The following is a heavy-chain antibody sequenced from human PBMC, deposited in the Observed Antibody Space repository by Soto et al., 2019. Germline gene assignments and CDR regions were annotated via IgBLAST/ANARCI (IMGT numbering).Heavy chain of an antibody. J-gene: IGHJ5*01. Sequence: QVQLQESGPGLVKPSQTLSLTCSVSGGSISTGVWYWSWVREHPGKGLEWIGDIYYRGTTSYNPSLGSRVTISRDTSKNQVSLKVNSVTAADTAVYYSARVSPGGTRWFDSWGQGIRVTVSS. CDR1: GGSISTGVWY. D-gene: IGHD6-13*01. CDR2: IYYRGTT. CDR3: ARVSPGGTRWFDS. V-gene: IGHV4-31*03.